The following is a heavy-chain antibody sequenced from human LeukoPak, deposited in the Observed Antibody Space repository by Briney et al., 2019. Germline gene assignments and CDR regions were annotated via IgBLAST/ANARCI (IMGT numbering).Heavy chain of an antibody. Sequence: GGSLRLSCAASGFTFSRYAMHWVRQAPGQGLEWVSSISAGSSSTHYADSLKGRFTISRDNAKNSLYLQMNSLRAEDTAVYYCAICGGGACHKGYSDHWGQGTLVTVSS. CDR3: AICGGGACHKGYSDH. CDR2: ISAGSSST. D-gene: IGHD2-21*01. V-gene: IGHV3-21*01. J-gene: IGHJ4*02. CDR1: GFTFSRYA.